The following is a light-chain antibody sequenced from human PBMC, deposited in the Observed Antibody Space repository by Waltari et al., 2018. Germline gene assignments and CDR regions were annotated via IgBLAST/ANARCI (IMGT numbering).Light chain of an antibody. Sequence: YVLTQPPSVSVAPGTTATLTCGGDNIESKSVNWYQQKAGQAPVSVLFYDPDRPSGIPDRFSGSNSGNTATLTISWVEAGDEADYHCQVWDDTTNSGVFGGGTRLTVL. V-gene: IGLV3-21*01. CDR1: NIESKS. J-gene: IGLJ3*02. CDR2: YDP. CDR3: QVWDDTTNSGV.